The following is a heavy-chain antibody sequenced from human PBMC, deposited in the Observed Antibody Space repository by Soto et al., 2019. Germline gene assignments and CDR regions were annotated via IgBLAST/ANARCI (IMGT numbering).Heavy chain of an antibody. V-gene: IGHV3-23*01. D-gene: IGHD3-10*01. CDR1: GFTFSSYA. J-gene: IGHJ4*02. CDR2: ISGSGGST. CDR3: AKGPITMVRGVIITDYYFDY. Sequence: GGSLRLSCAASGFTFSSYAMSWVRQAPGKGLEWVSAISGSGGSTYYADSVKGRFTISRDNSKNTLYLQMNSLRAEDTAVYYCAKGPITMVRGVIITDYYFDYWGQGTLVTVSS.